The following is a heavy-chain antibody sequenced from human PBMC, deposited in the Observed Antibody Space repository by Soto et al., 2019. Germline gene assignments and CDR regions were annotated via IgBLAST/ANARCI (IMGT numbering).Heavy chain of an antibody. D-gene: IGHD6-6*01. CDR2: IIPTFGRT. Sequence: SVKVSCKASGDTFSSYAISWVRQAPGKGLEWMGKIIPTFGRTNYAQKFQGRLTISADDSTSTAYMELRSLVSEDTAVYYCARDPLSSFAMDVWGQGTTVT. CDR1: GDTFSSYA. CDR3: ARDPLSSFAMDV. V-gene: IGHV1-69*13. J-gene: IGHJ6*02.